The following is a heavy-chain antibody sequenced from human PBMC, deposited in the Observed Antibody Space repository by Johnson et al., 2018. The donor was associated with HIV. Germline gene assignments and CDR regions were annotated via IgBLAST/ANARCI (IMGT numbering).Heavy chain of an antibody. V-gene: IGHV3-33*01. Sequence: QVQLVESGGGVVQPGRSLRLSCAASGFTFSSYGMHWVRQAPGKGLEWVAVIWYDGSNKYYADSVKGRFTISRDNSKNTRYLQMNSLRAEDTAVYYCARAVRVAIVDAFEIWGQGTTVTVSS. CDR1: GFTFSSYG. D-gene: IGHD2-15*01. CDR2: IWYDGSNK. J-gene: IGHJ3*02. CDR3: ARAVRVAIVDAFEI.